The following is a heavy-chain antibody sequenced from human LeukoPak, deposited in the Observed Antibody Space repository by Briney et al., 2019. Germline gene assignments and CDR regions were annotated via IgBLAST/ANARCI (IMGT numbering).Heavy chain of an antibody. J-gene: IGHJ4*02. V-gene: IGHV3-21*04. CDR1: GFTFSSYS. Sequence: GGSLRLSCAASGFTFSSYSMNWVRQAPGKGLEWVSSISSSSYIYYADSVKGRFTISRDNAKNSLYLQMNSLRAEDTAVYYCAKAQGFLVGATVYWGQGTLVTVSS. CDR2: ISSSSYI. CDR3: AKAQGFLVGATVY. D-gene: IGHD1-26*01.